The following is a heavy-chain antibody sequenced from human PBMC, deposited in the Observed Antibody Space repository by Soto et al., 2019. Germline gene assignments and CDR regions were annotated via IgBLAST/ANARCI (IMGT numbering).Heavy chain of an antibody. J-gene: IGHJ5*02. V-gene: IGHV1-69*13. D-gene: IGHD6-19*01. CDR2: IIPIFGTA. CDR1: GGTFSSYA. CDR3: ARGEKIAVAP. Sequence: GPPVKVSCKASGGTFSSYAISWVRQAPGQGLEWMGGIIPIFGTANYAQKFQGRVTITADESTSTAYMELSSLRSEDTAVYYCARGEKIAVAPWGQGTLVTVSS.